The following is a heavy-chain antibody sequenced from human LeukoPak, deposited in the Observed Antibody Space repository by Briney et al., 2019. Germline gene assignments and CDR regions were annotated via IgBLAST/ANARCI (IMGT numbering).Heavy chain of an antibody. Sequence: GASVKVSCKASGYTFTGYYMYWVRHAPGQGLERMGWVNPNSGGTNYAQKFQGSVTMTRETAISTVYMELSRLRSDDTAVYYCARDYCSSSGCYKYYYGMELGGQGPRDSVSS. J-gene: IGHJ6*02. D-gene: IGHD2-2*02. V-gene: IGHV1-2*02. CDR3: ARDYCSSSGCYKYYYGMEL. CDR2: VNPNSGGT. CDR1: GYTFTGYY.